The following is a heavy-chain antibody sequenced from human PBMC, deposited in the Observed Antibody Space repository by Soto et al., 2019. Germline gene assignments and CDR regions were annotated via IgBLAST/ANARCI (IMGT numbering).Heavy chain of an antibody. J-gene: IGHJ4*02. D-gene: IGHD1-26*01. CDR1: GFTFSSSA. CDR2: ISDSGGET. V-gene: IGHV3-23*01. CDR3: AKIGTSSYYAEDY. Sequence: EVQLLESGGGLVQPGGSLRLSCATSGFTFSSSAMSWVRQSPGKGLEWVSEISDSGGETYYADSVKGRFTISRDNSKNTLYLQMNSLRVEDTAAYYCAKIGTSSYYAEDYWGQGTLVTVSS.